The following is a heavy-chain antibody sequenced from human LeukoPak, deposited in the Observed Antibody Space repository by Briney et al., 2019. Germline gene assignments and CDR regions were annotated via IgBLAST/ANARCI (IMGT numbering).Heavy chain of an antibody. CDR1: GFTFSSYA. CDR2: IRGSGGST. CDR3: ARTAPAAIYWFDP. D-gene: IGHD2-2*02. Sequence: PGGSLRLSCAASGFTFSSYAMTWVRQAPGKGLEWVSGIRGSGGSTYYADSVKGRFTISRDNSKNTLYLQMSSLRAEDTAVYYCARTAPAAIYWFDPWGQGTQVTVSS. V-gene: IGHV3-23*01. J-gene: IGHJ5*02.